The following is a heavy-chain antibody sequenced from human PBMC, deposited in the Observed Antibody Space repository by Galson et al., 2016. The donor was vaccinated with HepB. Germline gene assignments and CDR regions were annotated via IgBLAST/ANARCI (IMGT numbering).Heavy chain of an antibody. CDR2: IHYRGSS. CDR1: GGSISSEDYY. CDR3: ARVRNMDYYYGMDV. J-gene: IGHJ6*04. D-gene: IGHD3-10*01. V-gene: IGHV4-31*03. Sequence: TLSLTCIVSGGSISSEDYYWSWIRQHPGKGLEWIGYIHYRGSSYYNPSLKSRVTMSVDTSKIQFSLSLTSVTAADTAVYYCARVRNMDYYYGMDVWGKGTTVTVSA.